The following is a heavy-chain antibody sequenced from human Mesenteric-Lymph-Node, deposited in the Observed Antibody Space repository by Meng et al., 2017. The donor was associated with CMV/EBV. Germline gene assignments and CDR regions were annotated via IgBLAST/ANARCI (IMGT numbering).Heavy chain of an antibody. V-gene: IGHV4-34*01. CDR2: INHSGST. CDR1: GGSFSGYY. CDR3: ARGGGSYGPIDAFDI. J-gene: IGHJ3*02. Sequence: YGGSFSGYYWSWIRQPPGKGLEWIGEINHSGSTNYNPSLKSRVTISVDKSKNQFSLKLSSVTAADTAVYYCARGGGSYGPIDAFDIWGQGTMVTVSS. D-gene: IGHD5-18*01.